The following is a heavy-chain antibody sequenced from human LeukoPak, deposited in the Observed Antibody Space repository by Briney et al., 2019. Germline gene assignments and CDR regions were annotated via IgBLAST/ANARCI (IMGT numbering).Heavy chain of an antibody. CDR1: GFTFSSYA. CDR3: ASATSLLRDAFDI. Sequence: GGSLRLSCAASGFTFSSYAMHWVRQAPGKGLEYVSGISSNGGSTYYANSMKGRFTISRDNSKNTLYLQMGSLRAEDMAVYYCASATSLLRDAFDIWGQGTMVTVSS. J-gene: IGHJ3*02. D-gene: IGHD3-10*01. CDR2: ISSNGGST. V-gene: IGHV3-64*01.